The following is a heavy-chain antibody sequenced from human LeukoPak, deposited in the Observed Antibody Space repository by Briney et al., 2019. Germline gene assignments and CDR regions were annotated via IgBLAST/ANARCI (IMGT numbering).Heavy chain of an antibody. Sequence: SETLSLTCTVSGGSLSSYYWSWIRQPPGKGLEWIGYIYYSGSTNYNPSLKSRVTISVDTSKNQFSLKLSSVTAADTAVYYCARARYSSSWACGYWGQGTLVTVSS. CDR1: GGSLSSYY. J-gene: IGHJ4*02. CDR2: IYYSGST. V-gene: IGHV4-59*01. CDR3: ARARYSSSWACGY. D-gene: IGHD6-13*01.